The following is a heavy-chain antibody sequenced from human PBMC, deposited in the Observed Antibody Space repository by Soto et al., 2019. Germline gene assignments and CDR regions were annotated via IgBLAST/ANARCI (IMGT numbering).Heavy chain of an antibody. Sequence: QVQLRESGPGLVKPSQTLSLTCTVSGGSINSGGYYWNWIRQHPGKGLEWIGYMYYSGSTYYNPFLRGRVIISADTSENHFSLKLSSGTAADTAVYFWARGYRQSGYSSSWVFDYWGQGTLVNVSS. D-gene: IGHD6-13*01. J-gene: IGHJ4*02. CDR1: GGSINSGGYY. CDR3: ARGYRQSGYSSSWVFDY. V-gene: IGHV4-31*03. CDR2: MYYSGST.